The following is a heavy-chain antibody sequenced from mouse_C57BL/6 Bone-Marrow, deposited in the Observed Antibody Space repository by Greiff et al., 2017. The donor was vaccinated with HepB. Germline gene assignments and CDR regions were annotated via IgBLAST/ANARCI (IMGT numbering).Heavy chain of an antibody. D-gene: IGHD3-1*01. V-gene: IGHV5-4*01. Sequence: VQLQQSGGGLVKPGGSLKLSCAASGFTFSSYAMSWVRQTPEKRLEWVATISDGGSYTYYPDNVKGRFTISRDNAKNNLYLQMSHLKSEDTAMYYCARDLGRADAMDYWGQGTSVTVSS. CDR3: ARDLGRADAMDY. CDR2: ISDGGSYT. CDR1: GFTFSSYA. J-gene: IGHJ4*01.